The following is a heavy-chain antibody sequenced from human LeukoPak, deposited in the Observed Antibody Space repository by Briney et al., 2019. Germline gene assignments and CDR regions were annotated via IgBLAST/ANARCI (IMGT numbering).Heavy chain of an antibody. J-gene: IGHJ4*02. Sequence: ASETLSLTCTVSGGSISSYYWIWIRQPPGKGLKWIGYIHYSGSSNYNHSLKSRVTIAIDTSKNQLSLKRTSVTTADAALYYCGGGKQWLSFDNWGQGTLVTVSS. CDR1: GGSISSYY. CDR3: GGGKQWLSFDN. V-gene: IGHV4-59*01. D-gene: IGHD6-19*01. CDR2: IHYSGSS.